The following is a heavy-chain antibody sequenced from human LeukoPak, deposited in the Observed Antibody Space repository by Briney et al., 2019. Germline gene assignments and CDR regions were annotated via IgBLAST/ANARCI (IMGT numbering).Heavy chain of an antibody. CDR3: AKRLLGSGSYHFDN. CDR1: GFTFTGHN. V-gene: IGHV3-48*04. Sequence: GGSLRLSCAASGFTFTGHNMNWVRQAPGKGLEWISFVSISSGTIYYADSVKGRFSISRDNAKSSLDLQMNSLRAEDTAVYYCAKRLLGSGSYHFDNWGQGTLVTVSS. CDR2: VSISSGTI. D-gene: IGHD3-10*01. J-gene: IGHJ4*02.